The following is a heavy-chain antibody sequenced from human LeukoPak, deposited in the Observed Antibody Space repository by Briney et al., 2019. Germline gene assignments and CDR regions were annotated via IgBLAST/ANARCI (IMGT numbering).Heavy chain of an antibody. V-gene: IGHV3-9*01. CDR3: AKAHYGSGSYSTIDY. Sequence: GRSLRLSCAASGFTFDDYAMHWVRQAPGKGLEWVSGISWNSGSIGYADSVKGRFTISRDNAKNSLYLQMNSLRAEDTALYYCAKAHYGSGSYSTIDYWGQGTLVTVSS. CDR1: GFTFDDYA. D-gene: IGHD3-10*01. CDR2: ISWNSGSI. J-gene: IGHJ4*02.